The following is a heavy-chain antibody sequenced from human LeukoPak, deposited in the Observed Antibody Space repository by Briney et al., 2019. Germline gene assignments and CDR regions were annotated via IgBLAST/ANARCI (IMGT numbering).Heavy chain of an antibody. CDR2: ISSSSSYI. J-gene: IGHJ4*02. CDR3: ARGSSGWYYFDY. V-gene: IGHV3-21*01. Sequence: GGSLGLSCAASGFTFSSYSMNWVRQAPGKGLEWVSSISSSSSYIYYADSVKGRFTISRDNAKNSLYLQMNSLRAEDTAVYYCARGSSGWYYFDYWGQGTLVTVSS. D-gene: IGHD6-19*01. CDR1: GFTFSSYS.